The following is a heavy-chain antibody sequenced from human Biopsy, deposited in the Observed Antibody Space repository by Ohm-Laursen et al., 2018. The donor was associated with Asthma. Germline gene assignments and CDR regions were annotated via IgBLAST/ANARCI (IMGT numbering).Heavy chain of an antibody. CDR1: GGSFGSNY. D-gene: IGHD1-26*01. CDR2: THHSGDT. J-gene: IGHJ6*02. CDR3: ARGSSSRLSQWELLVSGGKRAHSYYGMDV. V-gene: IGHV4-34*01. Sequence: GTLSLTCAVYGGSFGSNYWSWIRQTPGKGLEWLGETHHSGDTNYKPSLRSRLTLSVATSKNQFSLRLTSVTAADTAVYYCARGSSSRLSQWELLVSGGKRAHSYYGMDVWGQGTTVTVSS.